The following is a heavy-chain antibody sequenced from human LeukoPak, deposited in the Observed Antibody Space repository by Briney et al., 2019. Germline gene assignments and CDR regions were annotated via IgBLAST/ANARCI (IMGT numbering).Heavy chain of an antibody. V-gene: IGHV4-59*08. Sequence: SETLSLTCTVFGGSISSYYWSWIRQPPGKGLEWIGYIYYSGSTNYNPSLKSRVTISVDTSKNQFSLKLSSVTAADTAVYYCARRAVAGRYYGMDVWGQGTTVTVSS. J-gene: IGHJ6*02. CDR1: GGSISSYY. CDR3: ARRAVAGRYYGMDV. CDR2: IYYSGST. D-gene: IGHD6-19*01.